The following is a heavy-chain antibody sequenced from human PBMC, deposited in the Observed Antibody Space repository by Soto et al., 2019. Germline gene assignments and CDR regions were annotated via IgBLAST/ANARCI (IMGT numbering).Heavy chain of an antibody. Sequence: SETLSLTCAVSGYSISRGYYWGGMRQPPGKGLEWIGSIYHSGSTYYNPSLKSRVTISGDTSKNQFSLKLSSVTAAATAVYYCARDVVGATYFDYWGQGTLVTVSS. CDR3: ARDVVGATYFDY. CDR1: GYSISRGYY. V-gene: IGHV4-38-2*02. J-gene: IGHJ4*02. D-gene: IGHD1-26*01. CDR2: IYHSGST.